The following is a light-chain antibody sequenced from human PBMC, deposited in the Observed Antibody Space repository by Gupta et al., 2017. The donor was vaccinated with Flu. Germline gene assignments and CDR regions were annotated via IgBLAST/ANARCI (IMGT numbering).Light chain of an antibody. J-gene: IGLJ2*01. CDR3: SSLAGTNSVV. Sequence: HSALTQPPSASGSPGQSVTISCTGTSNDVGAYNYVSWYQQRPGEAHKLILFEVIKRPAGVPDRFSGSRAGKTASLIVSDRQAEEEADYYCSSLAGTNSVVFGGGTRLTV. V-gene: IGLV2-8*01. CDR1: SNDVGAYNY. CDR2: EVI.